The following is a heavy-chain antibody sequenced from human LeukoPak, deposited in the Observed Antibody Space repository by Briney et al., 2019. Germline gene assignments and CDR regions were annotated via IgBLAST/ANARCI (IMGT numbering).Heavy chain of an antibody. CDR3: ARGRYGDFPNFDY. D-gene: IGHD4-17*01. CDR2: IHYSGST. J-gene: IGHJ4*02. Sequence: PSETLSLTCTVSGGSISSYYWSWIRQPPGKGLEWIGYIHYSGSTNYNPSLKSRVTISVDMSKNEFSLKLSSVTAADTAVYYRARGRYGDFPNFDYWGQGTLVTVSS. V-gene: IGHV4-59*01. CDR1: GGSISSYY.